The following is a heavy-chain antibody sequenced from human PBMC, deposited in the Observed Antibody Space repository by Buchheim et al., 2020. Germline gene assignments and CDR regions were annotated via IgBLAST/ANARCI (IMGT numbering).Heavy chain of an antibody. CDR3: ARDNCGGDCYPDY. V-gene: IGHV1-69*04. Sequence: QVQLVQSGAEVKKLGSSVKVSCKASGGPLGSYAISWVRQPPGQGREWMGRIIPILGIENYAKKLQGRVTITADKSTSTANMEQSSLRSEDTAVYYCARDNCGGDCYPDYWGQGTL. CDR2: IIPILGIE. CDR1: GGPLGSYA. D-gene: IGHD2-21*02. J-gene: IGHJ4*02.